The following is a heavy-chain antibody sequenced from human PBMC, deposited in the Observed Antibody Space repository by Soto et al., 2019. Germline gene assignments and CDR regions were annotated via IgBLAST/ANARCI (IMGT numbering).Heavy chain of an antibody. V-gene: IGHV4-31*03. CDR2: IYYSGST. Sequence: SETLSLTCTVSGGSISSGGYYWSWIRQHPGKGLGWIGYIYYSGSTYYNPSLKSRVTISVDTSKNQFSLKLSSVTAADTAVYYCARDDRSTDAFDIWGQGTMVTVSS. CDR3: ARDDRSTDAFDI. CDR1: GGSISSGGYY. J-gene: IGHJ3*02.